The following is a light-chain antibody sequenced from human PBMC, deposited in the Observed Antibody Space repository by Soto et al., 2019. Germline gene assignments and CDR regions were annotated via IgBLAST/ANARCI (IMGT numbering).Light chain of an antibody. V-gene: IGLV2-14*01. CDR2: DVA. CDR1: SSDFGAYNY. Sequence: QSALAQPASVSGSPGQSIIISCTGTSSDFGAYNYVSWYQQYPGKAPKLMIYDVANRPSGVSDRFSGSKSGSTASLTISGLQAEDEAHYYCSSYTSSSTPYVFGTGTKVTVL. CDR3: SSYTSSSTPYV. J-gene: IGLJ1*01.